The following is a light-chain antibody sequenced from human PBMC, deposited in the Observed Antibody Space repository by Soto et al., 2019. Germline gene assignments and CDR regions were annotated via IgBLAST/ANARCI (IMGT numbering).Light chain of an antibody. CDR2: SAS. J-gene: IGKJ2*01. CDR1: QSVLYSSNNRNY. Sequence: DIVMTQSPDSLAVSLGERATINCKSSQSVLYSSNNRNYLTWYQQKPGQPPELLIYSASTRESGVPDRFSGSGSGTDFTLTISSLQAEDGAVYYCQQYYSSPYTFGQGTKLEIK. CDR3: QQYYSSPYT. V-gene: IGKV4-1*01.